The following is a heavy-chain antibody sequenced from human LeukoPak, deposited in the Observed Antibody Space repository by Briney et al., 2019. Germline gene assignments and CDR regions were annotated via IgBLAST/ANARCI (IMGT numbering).Heavy chain of an antibody. D-gene: IGHD6-19*01. CDR1: GFTFSDYY. Sequence: GGSLRLSCAASGFTFSDYYMSWIRQAPGKGLEWVGRIKSKTDGGTTDYAAPVKGRFTISRDDSKNTLYLQMNSLKTEDTAVYYCTLQQWLVTLSFLDDFDYWGQGTLVTVSS. V-gene: IGHV3-15*01. J-gene: IGHJ4*02. CDR3: TLQQWLVTLSFLDDFDY. CDR2: IKSKTDGGTT.